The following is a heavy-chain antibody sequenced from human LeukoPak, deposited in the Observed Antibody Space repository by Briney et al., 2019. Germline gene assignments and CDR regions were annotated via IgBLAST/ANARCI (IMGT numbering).Heavy chain of an antibody. D-gene: IGHD2-15*01. J-gene: IGHJ3*02. CDR2: IWYDGSND. CDR3: AREAVCSGGSCYRGPFDI. Sequence: PGRSLRLSCAASGFTFSSYAMHSARQAPGKGLEWVAVIWYDGSNDYYADSVKGRFSISRDNSKNMVLLQMNSLRAEDTAVYYCAREAVCSGGSCYRGPFDIWGQGTMVTVSS. V-gene: IGHV3-33*01. CDR1: GFTFSSYA.